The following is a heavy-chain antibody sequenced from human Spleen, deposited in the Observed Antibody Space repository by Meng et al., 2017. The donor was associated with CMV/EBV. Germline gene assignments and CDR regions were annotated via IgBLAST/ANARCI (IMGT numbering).Heavy chain of an antibody. Sequence: LSCAASGFTFRASAMHWVRQAPGKGLEWVGRIRSNPNGYATAYAASVKGRFTISRDDSKNTAYLQINNLKTEDTAVYYCSRPEPADYWGQGTLVTVSS. V-gene: IGHV3-73*01. J-gene: IGHJ4*02. D-gene: IGHD1-26*01. CDR1: GFTFRASA. CDR3: SRPEPADY. CDR2: IRSNPNGYAT.